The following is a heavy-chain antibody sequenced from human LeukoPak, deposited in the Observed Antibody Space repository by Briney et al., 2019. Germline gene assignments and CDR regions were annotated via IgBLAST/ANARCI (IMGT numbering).Heavy chain of an antibody. D-gene: IGHD6-13*01. V-gene: IGHV3-9*03. Sequence: AGGSLRLSCAASGFTFDDYAMHWVRQAPGKGLEWVSGISWNSGSIGYADSVKGRFTISRDNAKNSLYLQMNSLRAEDMALYYCAKERGSWLSDAFDIWGQGTMVTVSS. CDR1: GFTFDDYA. J-gene: IGHJ3*02. CDR2: ISWNSGSI. CDR3: AKERGSWLSDAFDI.